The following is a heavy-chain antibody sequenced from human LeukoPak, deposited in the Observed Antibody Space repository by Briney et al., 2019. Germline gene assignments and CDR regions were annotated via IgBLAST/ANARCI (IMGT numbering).Heavy chain of an antibody. CDR3: TTDRPFTGGGVVKH. D-gene: IGHD3-16*01. CDR1: GFIFSNLW. J-gene: IGHJ4*02. CDR2: IKSNVNGGTT. Sequence: GGSLRLSCAASGFIFSNLWMTWVRQAPGKGLEWVGRIKSNVNGGTTDYSVLVEGRFTISRDDSKSTLYLQMNSLKTEDTAVYYCTTDRPFTGGGVVKHWGQGTLVTVSS. V-gene: IGHV3-15*01.